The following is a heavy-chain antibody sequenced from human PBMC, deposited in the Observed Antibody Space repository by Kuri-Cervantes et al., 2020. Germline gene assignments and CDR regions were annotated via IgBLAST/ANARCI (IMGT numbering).Heavy chain of an antibody. Sequence: LTCAPSGFTFSSYSMNWVRQAPGKGLEWVSSISSSSSYIYYADSEKGRFTISRDNAKNSLYLQMSSLRAEDMTVYYCVRGVPVAGIWYFDYWGQGTLVTVSS. J-gene: IGHJ4*02. D-gene: IGHD6-19*01. CDR1: GFTFSSYS. V-gene: IGHV3-21*04. CDR3: VRGVPVAGIWYFDY. CDR2: ISSSSSYI.